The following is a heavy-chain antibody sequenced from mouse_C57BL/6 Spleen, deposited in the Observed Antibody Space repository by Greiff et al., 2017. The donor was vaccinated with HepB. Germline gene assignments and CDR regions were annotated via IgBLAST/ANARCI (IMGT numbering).Heavy chain of an antibody. CDR3: ARDLYYGYDGYAMDY. Sequence: EVQLQESGPGLVKPSQSLSLTCSVTGYSITSGYYWNWIRQFPGNKLEWMGYISYDGSNNYNPSLKNRISITRDTSKNQFFLKLNSVTTEDTATYYCARDLYYGYDGYAMDYWGQGTSVTVSS. CDR1: GYSITSGYY. CDR2: ISYDGSN. V-gene: IGHV3-6*01. D-gene: IGHD2-2*01. J-gene: IGHJ4*01.